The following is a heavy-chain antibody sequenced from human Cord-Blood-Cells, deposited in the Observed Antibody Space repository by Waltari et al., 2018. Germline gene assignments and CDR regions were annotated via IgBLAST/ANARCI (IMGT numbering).Heavy chain of an antibody. Sequence: EVQLVESGGGLVQPVGSLKLSCAASGFTFRVSALHWVRQASGQGLEWVGRIRSKANSYATAYAASVKGRYTISRDDSKNTAYLQMNSLKTEDTAVYYCTRRYFRMSSSTTYYFDYWGQGTLVTVSS. CDR1: GFTFRVSA. V-gene: IGHV3-73*02. CDR3: TRRYFRMSSSTTYYFDY. J-gene: IGHJ4*02. D-gene: IGHD2-2*01. CDR2: IRSKANSYAT.